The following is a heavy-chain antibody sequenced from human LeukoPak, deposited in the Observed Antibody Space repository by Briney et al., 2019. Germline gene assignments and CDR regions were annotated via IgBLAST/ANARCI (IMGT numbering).Heavy chain of an antibody. CDR1: GYTFSRYG. CDR2: ISAYNGHT. J-gene: IGHJ4*02. V-gene: IGHV1-18*01. Sequence: ASVKVSCKASGYTFSRYGISWVRQAPGQGLEWMGWISAYNGHTKFAQKLQDRVTMTTDTSMNTAYMELRSLRSDDTAVYYCARDYSGTYFDFWGQGTLVTVSS. CDR3: ARDYSGTYFDF. D-gene: IGHD1-26*01.